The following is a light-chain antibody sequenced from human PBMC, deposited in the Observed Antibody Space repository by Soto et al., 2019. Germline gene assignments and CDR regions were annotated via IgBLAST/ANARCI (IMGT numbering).Light chain of an antibody. CDR3: HQYESYSWT. CDR2: EAA. J-gene: IGKJ1*01. CDR1: QSMGGW. V-gene: IGKV1-5*01. Sequence: DIQLTQSPSTLSASVGDSVTITCRASQSMGGWVAWYEQKQVIAPKLVIYEAATLESRVPSRCSGSASGTEFTLTISTLQPSDFEPYYVHQYESYSWTFGQGTK.